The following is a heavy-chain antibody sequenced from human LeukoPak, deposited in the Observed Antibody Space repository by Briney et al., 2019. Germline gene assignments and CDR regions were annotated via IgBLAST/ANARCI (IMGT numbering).Heavy chain of an antibody. CDR2: ISGSGGST. V-gene: IGHV3-23*01. CDR3: AKQGGYYYDSSGLGAFDI. D-gene: IGHD3-22*01. Sequence: AGGSLRLSCTASGFTFSSYAMSWVRQAPGKGLEWVSAISGSGGSTYYADSVKGRFTISRDNSKNTLYLQMNSLRAEDTAVYYCAKQGGYYYDSSGLGAFDIWGQGTMVTVSS. J-gene: IGHJ3*02. CDR1: GFTFSSYA.